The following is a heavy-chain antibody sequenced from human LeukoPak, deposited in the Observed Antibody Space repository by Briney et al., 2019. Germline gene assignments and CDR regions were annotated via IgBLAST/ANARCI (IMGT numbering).Heavy chain of an antibody. CDR2: INPSGGST. J-gene: IGHJ4*02. V-gene: IGHV1-46*01. CDR3: ARARLSRGAAVTPIPDFDY. CDR1: GYTFTSYY. D-gene: IGHD4-17*01. Sequence: ASVKVSCKASGYTFTSYYMHWVRQAPGQGLEWMGIINPSGGSTSYAQKFQGRVTMTRDTSTSTVYMELSSLRSEDTAVYYCARARLSRGAAVTPIPDFDYWGQGTLVTVSS.